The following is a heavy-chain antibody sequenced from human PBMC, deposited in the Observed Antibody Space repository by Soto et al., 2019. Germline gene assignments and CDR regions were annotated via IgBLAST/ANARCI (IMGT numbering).Heavy chain of an antibody. Sequence: GGSLRLSCAASGFTFSSYAMHWVRQAPGKGLEWVAVISYDGSNKYYADSVKGRFTISRDNSKNTLYLQMNSLRAEDTAVYYCARALYCGGDCYSGHDYWGQGTLVTVSS. CDR1: GFTFSSYA. CDR3: ARALYCGGDCYSGHDY. CDR2: ISYDGSNK. J-gene: IGHJ4*02. V-gene: IGHV3-30-3*01. D-gene: IGHD2-21*02.